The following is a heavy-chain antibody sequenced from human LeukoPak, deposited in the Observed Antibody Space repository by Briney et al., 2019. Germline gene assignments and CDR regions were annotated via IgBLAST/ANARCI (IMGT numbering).Heavy chain of an antibody. CDR2: IYSGGST. J-gene: IGHJ4*02. CDR3: ATGIRYCSGGSCIDY. CDR1: GFTVSSNY. V-gene: IGHV3-53*01. D-gene: IGHD2-15*01. Sequence: GGSLRLSCAASGFTVSSNYMSWVRQAPGKGLEWVSVIYSGGSTYYADSVKGRFTISRDNSRNTLYLQMNSLRAEDTALYYGATGIRYCSGGSCIDYWGQGTLVTVSS.